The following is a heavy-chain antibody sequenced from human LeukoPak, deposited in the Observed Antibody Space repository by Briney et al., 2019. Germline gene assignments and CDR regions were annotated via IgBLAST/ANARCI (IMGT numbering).Heavy chain of an antibody. CDR3: ARSYRWAFDY. D-gene: IGHD1-26*01. V-gene: IGHV4-59*08. J-gene: IGHJ4*02. CDR2: IYYSGST. CDR1: GLTFNSNY. Sequence: PGGSLRLSCVASGLTFNSNYMSWIRQPPGKGLEWIGYIYYSGSTNYNPSLKSRVTISVDTSKNQFSLKLSSVTAADTAVYYCARSYRWAFDYWGQGTLVTVSS.